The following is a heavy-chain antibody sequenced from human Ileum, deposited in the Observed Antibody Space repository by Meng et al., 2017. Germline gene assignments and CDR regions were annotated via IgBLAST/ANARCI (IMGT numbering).Heavy chain of an antibody. Sequence: VPLHGCGPGLGWPRETLPSSCTVSGGSVSSDGFKWGWVRQPPGKGLELIGYASTNYNPSLKSRVTISLDTSKNQFSLELSSVTAADTAVYYCARDHWGSLDYWARESWSPSPQ. V-gene: IGHV4-61*08. CDR1: GGSVSSDGFK. CDR2: AST. J-gene: IGHJ4*02. D-gene: IGHD7-27*01. CDR3: ARDHWGSLDY.